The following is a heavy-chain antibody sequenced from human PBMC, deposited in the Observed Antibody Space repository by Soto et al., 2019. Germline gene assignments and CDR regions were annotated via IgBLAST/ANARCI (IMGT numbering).Heavy chain of an antibody. CDR2: ISWNSGSI. J-gene: IGHJ6*02. CDR3: AKGVAGRRYYYYGMDV. Sequence: GGSLRLSCAASGFTFDDYAMHWVRQAPGKGLEWVSGISWNSGSIGYADSVKGRFTISRDNAKNSLYLQMNSLRAEDTALYYCAKGVAGRRYYYYGMDVWGQGTTVTVSS. CDR1: GFTFDDYA. V-gene: IGHV3-9*01. D-gene: IGHD2-15*01.